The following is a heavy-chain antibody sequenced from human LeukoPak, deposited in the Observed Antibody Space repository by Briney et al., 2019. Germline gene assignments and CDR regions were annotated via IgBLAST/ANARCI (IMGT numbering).Heavy chain of an antibody. V-gene: IGHV4-34*01. Sequence: PSETLSLTCAVYGGSFSGYYWSWIRQPPGKGLEWIGKINHSGSTNYNPSLKSRVTISVDTSKNQFSLKLSSVTAADTAVYYCARASSDDFWSGYLSPYYFDYWGQGTLVTVSS. CDR3: ARASSDDFWSGYLSPYYFDY. D-gene: IGHD3-3*01. J-gene: IGHJ4*02. CDR1: GGSFSGYY. CDR2: INHSGST.